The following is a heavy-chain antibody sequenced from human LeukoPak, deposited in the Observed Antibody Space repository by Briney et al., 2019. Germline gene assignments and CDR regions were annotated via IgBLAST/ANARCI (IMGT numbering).Heavy chain of an antibody. CDR3: ARDRSDWFDP. V-gene: IGHV1-69*05. Sequence: ASVKVSCKASGGTFSSYAISWVRQAPGQGLEWMGGIIPIFGTANYAQKFQGRVTITTDESTSTAYMELSSLRSEDTAVYYCARDRSDWFDPWGQGTLVTVSS. J-gene: IGHJ5*02. CDR1: GGTFSSYA. CDR2: IIPIFGTA.